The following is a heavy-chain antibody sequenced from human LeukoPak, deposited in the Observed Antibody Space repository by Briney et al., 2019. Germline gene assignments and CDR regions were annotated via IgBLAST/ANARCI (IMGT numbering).Heavy chain of an antibody. CDR2: IIPIFGTA. J-gene: IGHJ2*01. Sequence: SVKVSCKASGGTFSSYAISWVRQAPGQGLEWMGGIIPIFGTANYAQKFQGRVTITADESTSTAYMELSSLRSEDTAVYYSARSMDRYSGSYSYWYFDLWGRGTLVTVSS. CDR3: ARSMDRYSGSYSYWYFDL. V-gene: IGHV1-69*13. CDR1: GGTFSSYA. D-gene: IGHD1-26*01.